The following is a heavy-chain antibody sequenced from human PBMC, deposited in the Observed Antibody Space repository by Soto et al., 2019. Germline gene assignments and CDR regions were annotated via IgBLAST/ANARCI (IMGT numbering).Heavy chain of an antibody. CDR3: ARQPTAVVNLIQGRQNSWFDP. D-gene: IGHD2-2*01. CDR1: GGSISSSSYY. CDR2: IYYSGST. Sequence: SETLSLTCTVSGGSISSSSYYWGWIRQPPGKGLEWIGSIYYSGSTYYNPSLKSRVTISVDTSKNQFSLKLSSVTAADTAVYYCARQPTAVVNLIQGRQNSWFDPWSQGTLVTVSS. V-gene: IGHV4-39*01. J-gene: IGHJ5*02.